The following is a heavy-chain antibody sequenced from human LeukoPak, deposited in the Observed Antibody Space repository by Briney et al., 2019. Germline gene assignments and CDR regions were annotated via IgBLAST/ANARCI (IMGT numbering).Heavy chain of an antibody. CDR1: GYTFTSYT. CDR2: INAGNGNT. J-gene: IGHJ6*03. Sequence: ASVKVSCKASGYTFTSYTIHWVRQAPGQRLEWMGWINAGNGNTKYSQEFQDRVTITRDTSASTAYMELSSLRSEDMAVYYCARARYETRIWPKSRYDYYHYMDVWGKGTTVTISS. CDR3: ARARYETRIWPKSRYDYYHYMDV. V-gene: IGHV1-3*03. D-gene: IGHD3-3*01.